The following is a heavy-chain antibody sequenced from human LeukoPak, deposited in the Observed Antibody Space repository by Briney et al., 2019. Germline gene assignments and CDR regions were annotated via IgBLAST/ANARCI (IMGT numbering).Heavy chain of an antibody. J-gene: IGHJ5*02. Sequence: SETLSLTCTVSGGSISSSFNYWAWIRQPPGKGLEWIGSIYESGSAYYNPSLKSRITMSADTSENQFSLKLTSVTAADTAVYYCARHYGPWGQGTLVTVSS. CDR3: ARHYGP. D-gene: IGHD3-16*01. CDR2: IYESGSA. CDR1: GGSISSSFNY. V-gene: IGHV4-39*01.